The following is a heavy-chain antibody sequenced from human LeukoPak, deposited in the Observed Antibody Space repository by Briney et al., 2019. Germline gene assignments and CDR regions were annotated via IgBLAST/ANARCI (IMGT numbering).Heavy chain of an antibody. CDR1: GYTFTGYY. Sequence: ASVRVSCKASGYTFTGYYMHWVRQAPGQGLEWMGWINTNSGGTNHAQKFQGRVTMTRDTSISTAYMELGRLRSDDTAVYYCARDRVPLDSSSSLDFDYWGQGTLVTVSS. V-gene: IGHV1-2*02. CDR2: INTNSGGT. D-gene: IGHD6-6*01. CDR3: ARDRVPLDSSSSLDFDY. J-gene: IGHJ4*02.